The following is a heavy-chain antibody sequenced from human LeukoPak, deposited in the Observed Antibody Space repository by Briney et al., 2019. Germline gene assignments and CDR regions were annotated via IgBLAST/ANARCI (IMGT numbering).Heavy chain of an antibody. J-gene: IGHJ3*02. Sequence: GGSLRLSCAASGFTFSSYWMSWVRQAPGKGLEWVANIKQDGSEKYYVDSVRGRFTISRDNAKNSLYLQMNSLRAEDTAVYYCARSGSKNSSSWYDAFDIWGQGTMVTVSS. CDR3: ARSGSKNSSSWYDAFDI. V-gene: IGHV3-7*01. CDR1: GFTFSSYW. CDR2: IKQDGSEK. D-gene: IGHD6-13*01.